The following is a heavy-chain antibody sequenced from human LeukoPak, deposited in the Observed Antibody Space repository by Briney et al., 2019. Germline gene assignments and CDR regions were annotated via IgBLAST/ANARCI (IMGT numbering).Heavy chain of an antibody. CDR1: GGSFSGYY. D-gene: IGHD3-22*01. CDR2: INRSGST. V-gene: IGHV4-34*01. Sequence: RPSETLSLTCAVYGGSFSGYYWSWIRQPPGKGLEWIGEINRSGSTSYNPSLKSRVTISVDSSKNQFSLKLSSVTAADTAVYYCASGSSPLAYYYDSSGYYHEWGQGTLVTVSS. CDR3: ASGSSPLAYYYDSSGYYHE. J-gene: IGHJ4*02.